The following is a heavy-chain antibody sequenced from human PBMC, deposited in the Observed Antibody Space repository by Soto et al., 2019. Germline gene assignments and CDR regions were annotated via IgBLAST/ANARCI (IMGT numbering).Heavy chain of an antibody. CDR1: GFTFGDYA. J-gene: IGHJ4*02. CDR3: TREPLRFLEWLSPLPDRLDY. Sequence: GGSLRLSCTASGFTFGDYAMSWFRQAPGKGLEWVGFIRSKAYGGTTEYAASVKGRFTISRDDSKSIAYLQMNSLKTEDTAVYYCTREPLRFLEWLSPLPDRLDYWGQGTLVTVSS. V-gene: IGHV3-49*03. CDR2: IRSKAYGGTT. D-gene: IGHD3-3*01.